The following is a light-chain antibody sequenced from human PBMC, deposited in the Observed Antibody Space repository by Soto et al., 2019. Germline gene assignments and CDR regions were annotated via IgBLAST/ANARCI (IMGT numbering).Light chain of an antibody. V-gene: IGKV3-20*01. CDR2: DAS. J-gene: IGKJ1*01. CDR1: QSLSSTY. CDR3: QQYASSQT. Sequence: EIVLTQSPGTLSLSPGERATLSCRASQSLSSTYLAWYQQKPGQAPRLLIYDASSRATGIPDRFSGSGSGTDFTLTISRLEPEDFAVYFYQQYASSQTFGQ.